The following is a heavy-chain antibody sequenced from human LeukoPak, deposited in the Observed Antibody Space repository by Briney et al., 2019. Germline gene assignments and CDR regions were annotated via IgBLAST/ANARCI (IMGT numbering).Heavy chain of an antibody. Sequence: PSETLSLTCTVSGGSISSYYWSWIRQPPGKGLEWIGYIYYSGSTNYNPSLKSRVTISVDTSKNQFSLKLSSVTAADTAVYYCANSWEDYYGMDVWGQGTTVTVSS. D-gene: IGHD1-26*01. CDR3: ANSWEDYYGMDV. J-gene: IGHJ6*02. V-gene: IGHV4-59*01. CDR2: IYYSGST. CDR1: GGSISSYY.